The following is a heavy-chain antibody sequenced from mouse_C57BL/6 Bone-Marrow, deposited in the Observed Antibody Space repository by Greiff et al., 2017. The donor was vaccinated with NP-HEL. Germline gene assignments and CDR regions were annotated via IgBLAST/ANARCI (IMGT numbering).Heavy chain of an antibody. CDR3: ARHGSNTYWYFDV. V-gene: IGHV5-6*02. J-gene: IGHJ1*03. Sequence: EVKLEESGGDLVKPGGSLKLSCAASGFTFSSYGMSWVRQTPDKRLEWVATISSGGSYTYYPDRVKGRFTISRDNDKNTLFLQMSSLKSEDTAMYYCARHGSNTYWYFDVWGTGTTVTVSS. CDR2: ISSGGSYT. D-gene: IGHD2-5*01. CDR1: GFTFSSYG.